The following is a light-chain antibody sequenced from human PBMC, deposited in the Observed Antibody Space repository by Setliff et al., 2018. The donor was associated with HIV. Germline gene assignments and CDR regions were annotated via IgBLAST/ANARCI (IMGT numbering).Light chain of an antibody. CDR1: SRDAGDYDY. J-gene: IGLJ1*01. Sequence: QSALAQPASVSGSLGQSITISCTGASRDAGDYDYVSWYQQHPGKVPKLLIYGVSSRPSGVSDRFSGSRTGNTASLTISGLQDDDKADYYCSSYTSASTLVYVFGTGTKVTVL. CDR3: SSYTSASTLVYV. V-gene: IGLV2-14*01. CDR2: GVS.